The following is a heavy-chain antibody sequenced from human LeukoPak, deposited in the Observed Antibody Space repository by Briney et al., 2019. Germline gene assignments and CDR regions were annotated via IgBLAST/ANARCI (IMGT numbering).Heavy chain of an antibody. V-gene: IGHV3-7*01. J-gene: IGHJ4*02. D-gene: IGHD4-11*01. CDR3: ARDPGIQYDY. Sequence: PGGSLRLSCEGSGFTFSNYWMGWVRQAPGKGLQWVANIKTDGSEKYYVDSVKGRFTISRDNAKNSLYLQMNSLRAEDTAVYYCARDPGIQYDYWGQGTLVTVSS. CDR2: IKTDGSEK. CDR1: GFTFSNYW.